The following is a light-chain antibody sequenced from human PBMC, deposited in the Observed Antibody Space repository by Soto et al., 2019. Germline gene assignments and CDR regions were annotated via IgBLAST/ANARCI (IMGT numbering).Light chain of an antibody. J-gene: IGKJ5*01. CDR3: QNYGNSPLT. Sequence: DIVITHTPLSLSVTPGHPASISCKSSQSLLHSDGKTYLYWYLQKPGQSPQLLIYGASSRATGIPERFSGSVSETDFTLSISRLEPEDFAVYYCQNYGNSPLTFGQGTRLEIK. CDR1: QSLLHSDGKTY. CDR2: GAS. V-gene: IGKV2-29*01.